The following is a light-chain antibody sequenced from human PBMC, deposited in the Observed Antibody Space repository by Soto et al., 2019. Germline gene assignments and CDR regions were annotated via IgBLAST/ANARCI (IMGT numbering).Light chain of an antibody. J-gene: IGLJ3*02. V-gene: IGLV2-14*01. Sequence: QSALTQPASVSGPPGQSITISCAGATNDIGTYNYVSWCQQHPGKAPKLLIYDVINRPSGVSNRFSGSKSGSTASLTISGLQAEDEADYYCSSYTSSATLVFGGGTKVTVL. CDR1: TNDIGTYNY. CDR2: DVI. CDR3: SSYTSSATLV.